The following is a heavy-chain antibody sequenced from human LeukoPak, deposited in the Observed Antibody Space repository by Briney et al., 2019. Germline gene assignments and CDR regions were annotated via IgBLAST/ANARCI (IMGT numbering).Heavy chain of an antibody. CDR3: ATPSIRFLEWSDRPGFDY. D-gene: IGHD3-3*01. CDR1: GGSISSSSYY. CDR2: IYYSGST. V-gene: IGHV4-39*01. J-gene: IGHJ4*02. Sequence: SETLSLTCTVAGGSISSSSYYWGWIRQPPGKGLEWIGSIYYSGSTYYNPSLKSRVTISVDTSKNQFSLKLSSVTAADTAVYYCATPSIRFLEWSDRPGFDYWGQGTLVTVSS.